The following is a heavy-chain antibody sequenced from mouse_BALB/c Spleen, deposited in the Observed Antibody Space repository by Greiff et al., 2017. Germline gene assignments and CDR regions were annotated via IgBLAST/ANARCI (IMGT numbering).Heavy chain of an antibody. Sequence: EVHLVESGGGLVQPGGSLKLSCAASGFTFSSYGMSWVRQTPDKRLELVATINSNGGSTYYPDSVKGRFTISRDNAKNTLYLQMSSLKSEDTAMYYCARGTDYDVWFAYWGQGTLVTVSA. CDR3: ARGTDYDVWFAY. CDR1: GFTFSSYG. V-gene: IGHV5-6-3*01. CDR2: INSNGGST. D-gene: IGHD2-4*01. J-gene: IGHJ3*01.